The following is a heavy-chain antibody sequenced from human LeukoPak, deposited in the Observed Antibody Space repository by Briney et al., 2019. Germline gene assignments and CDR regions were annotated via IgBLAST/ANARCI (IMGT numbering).Heavy chain of an antibody. D-gene: IGHD4-11*01. CDR1: GYTFTSYY. CDR2: INPSGGST. J-gene: IGHJ4*02. V-gene: IGHV1-46*01. Sequence: ASVKVSCKASGYTFTSYYMHWVRQAPGQGLEWMGIINPSGGSTNYAQKFQGRVTMARDTSTSTVYMELSSLRSEDTAVFYCARLSNYIFDYWGQGTLVTVSS. CDR3: ARLSNYIFDY.